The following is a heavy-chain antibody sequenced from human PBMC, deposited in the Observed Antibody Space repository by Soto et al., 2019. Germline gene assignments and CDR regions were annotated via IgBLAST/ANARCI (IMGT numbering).Heavy chain of an antibody. CDR2: INPNSGGT. CDR1: GYTFTGYY. D-gene: IGHD3-3*01. V-gene: IGHV1-2*04. CDR3: ARVGSSITIFGVGNPPYDAFDI. Sequence: ASVKVSCKASGYTFTGYYMHWVRQAPGQGLEWMGWINPNSGGTNYAQKFQGWVTMTRDTSISTAYMELSRLRSDDTAVYYCARVGSSITIFGVGNPPYDAFDIWGQGTMVTVSS. J-gene: IGHJ3*02.